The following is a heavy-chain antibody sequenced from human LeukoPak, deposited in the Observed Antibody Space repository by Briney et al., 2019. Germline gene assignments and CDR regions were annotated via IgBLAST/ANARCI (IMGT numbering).Heavy chain of an antibody. Sequence: GASVTVSFKASGYTFTGYYMHWVRQAPGQGLEWMGWIDPNTGGTNYAQEFQGRVTMTRDTSVSTGYMELSRLTSDDTAVYYCASLIVVYPIARLDGFDVWGQGTMVSVSS. CDR2: IDPNTGGT. CDR1: GYTFTGYY. V-gene: IGHV1-2*02. D-gene: IGHD2-15*01. J-gene: IGHJ3*01. CDR3: ASLIVVYPIARLDGFDV.